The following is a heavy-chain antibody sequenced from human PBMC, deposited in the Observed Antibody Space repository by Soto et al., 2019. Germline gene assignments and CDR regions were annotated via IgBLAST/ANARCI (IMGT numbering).Heavy chain of an antibody. J-gene: IGHJ6*03. D-gene: IGHD3-10*01. V-gene: IGHV3-23*01. Sequence: GGSLRLSCAASGFTFSSYAMSWVRQAPGKGLEWVSAISGSGGSTYYADSVKGRFTISRDNSKNTLYLQMNSLRAEDTAVYYCAKVGEGMWFGEFTYYYYYYYMDVWDKGTTVTVSS. CDR1: GFTFSSYA. CDR2: ISGSGGST. CDR3: AKVGEGMWFGEFTYYYYYYYMDV.